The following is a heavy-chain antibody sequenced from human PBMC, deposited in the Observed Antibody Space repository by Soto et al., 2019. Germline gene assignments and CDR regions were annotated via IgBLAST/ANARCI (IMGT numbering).Heavy chain of an antibody. CDR2: ISFSGDYI. J-gene: IGHJ3*02. CDR1: GFPLEKYG. Sequence: GGSLRLSCAVSGFPLEKYGMNWVRQAPGKGLEWVSSISFSGDYIYYADSVKGRFTISRDNSKNTLYLQMNSLRAEDTAVYYCAKDRIVVVVAAPLAFDIWGQGTMVTVSS. CDR3: AKDRIVVVVAAPLAFDI. D-gene: IGHD2-15*01. V-gene: IGHV3-21*04.